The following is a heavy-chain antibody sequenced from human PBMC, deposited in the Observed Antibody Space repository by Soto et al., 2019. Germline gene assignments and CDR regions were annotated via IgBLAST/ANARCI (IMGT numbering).Heavy chain of an antibody. J-gene: IGHJ6*02. CDR2: IFSNDEK. D-gene: IGHD4-17*01. Sequence: PTLLNTTETLTPTCTVSWFSLITARMSVIWIRQPPGKALEWLAHIFSNDEKSYSTSLKSRLTISKDTSKSQVVLTMTNMDPVDTATYYCARTYGDRGFYYFSSGMDVWGQGTTVTVSS. CDR3: ARTYGDRGFYYFSSGMDV. CDR1: WFSLITARMS. V-gene: IGHV2-26*01.